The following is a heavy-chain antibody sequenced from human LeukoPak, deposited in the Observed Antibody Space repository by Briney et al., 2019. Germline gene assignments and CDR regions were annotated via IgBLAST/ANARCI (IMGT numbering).Heavy chain of an antibody. D-gene: IGHD3-22*01. CDR3: ARDSSPQTYYYDSSGYYHFDY. CDR1: GFTFSSYA. Sequence: GRSLRLSCAASGFTFSSYAMHWVRQAPGKGLEWVAVISYDGSNKYYADFVKGRFTISRDNCKNTLYLQMNSLRAEDTAVYYCARDSSPQTYYYDSSGYYHFDYWGQGTLVTVSS. CDR2: ISYDGSNK. J-gene: IGHJ4*02. V-gene: IGHV3-30-3*01.